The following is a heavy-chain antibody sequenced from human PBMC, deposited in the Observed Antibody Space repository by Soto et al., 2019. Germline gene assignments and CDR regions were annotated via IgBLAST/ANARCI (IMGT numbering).Heavy chain of an antibody. CDR1: GGSFSGYY. J-gene: IGHJ5*02. V-gene: IGHV4-34*01. D-gene: IGHD3-3*01. CDR2: INHSGST. CDR3: ARGGIWSGYYTQYNWFDP. Sequence: PSETLSLTCAVYGGSFSGYYWSWIRQPPGKGLEWIGEINHSGSTNYNPSLKSRVTISVDTSKNQFSLKLSSVIAADTAVYYCARGGIWSGYYTQYNWFDPWGQGTLVPSPQ.